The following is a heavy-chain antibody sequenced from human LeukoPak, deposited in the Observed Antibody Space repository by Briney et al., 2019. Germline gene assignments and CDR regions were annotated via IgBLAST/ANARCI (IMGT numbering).Heavy chain of an antibody. CDR1: GFTVSSNY. CDR2: IYSGGST. D-gene: IGHD2-2*02. J-gene: IGHJ5*02. Sequence: PGGSLRLSCAASGFTVSSNYMSWVRQAPGKGLEWVSVIYSGGSTYYADSVKGRFTISRDNSKNTLYLQMNSLRAEDTAVYYCAKGSSTSCYKNWFDPWGQGTLVTVSS. CDR3: AKGSSTSCYKNWFDP. V-gene: IGHV3-53*01.